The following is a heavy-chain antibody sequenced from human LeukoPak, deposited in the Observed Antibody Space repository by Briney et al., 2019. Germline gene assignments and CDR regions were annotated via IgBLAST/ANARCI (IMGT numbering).Heavy chain of an antibody. J-gene: IGHJ6*04. CDR1: GYTFTSYY. CDR3: ARWWDDGSGYSYLYGMDV. Sequence: ASVKASCKASGYTFTSYYMHWVLQAPGHGLEWMGIIIPSGGSTIYAQKFQGRVTMTRDTSTSTVYMELSSLRSEDTAVYYCARWWDDGSGYSYLYGMDVWGEGTTVNVSS. V-gene: IGHV1-46*01. CDR2: IIPSGGST. D-gene: IGHD3-22*01.